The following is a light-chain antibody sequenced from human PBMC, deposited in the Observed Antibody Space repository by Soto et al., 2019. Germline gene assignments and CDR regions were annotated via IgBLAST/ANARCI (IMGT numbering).Light chain of an antibody. Sequence: DIQMTQSPSSLSASVGDRVTITCQASQDISNYLNWYQQKPGKAPKLLIYDASNLETGVLSRFSGSGSGTDFTFTISSLQPEDIATYYCQQYDNLPWTFGPGTKVDIK. CDR2: DAS. CDR1: QDISNY. V-gene: IGKV1-33*01. CDR3: QQYDNLPWT. J-gene: IGKJ3*01.